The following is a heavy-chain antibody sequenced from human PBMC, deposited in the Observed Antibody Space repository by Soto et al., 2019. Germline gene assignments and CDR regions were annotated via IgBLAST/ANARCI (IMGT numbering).Heavy chain of an antibody. CDR3: ARQGVGPLHGLVDV. CDR1: GGSISSYY. Sequence: QVQLQESGPGLVKPSETLSLSCTVSGGSISSYYWSWFRQSPGKRMEWIGYVHHSWGSSYNPSLQRRDAISLDTSKSQFSLKVTSVTATDTAVYYCARQGVGPLHGLVDVWGQGTTVTVSS. CDR2: VHHSWGS. V-gene: IGHV4-59*08. J-gene: IGHJ6*02. D-gene: IGHD1-26*01.